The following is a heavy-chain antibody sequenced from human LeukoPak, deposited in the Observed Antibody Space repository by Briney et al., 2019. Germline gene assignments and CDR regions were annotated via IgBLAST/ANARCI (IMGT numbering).Heavy chain of an antibody. Sequence: SETLSLTCTVSGGSISSYCWSWIRQPPGKGLEWIGYIYYSGSTNYNPSLKSRVTISVDTSKNQFSLKLSSVTAADTAVYCCARQDSSGYYRYYDYWGQGTLVTVSS. D-gene: IGHD3-22*01. J-gene: IGHJ4*02. CDR3: ARQDSSGYYRYYDY. CDR1: GGSISSYC. CDR2: IYYSGST. V-gene: IGHV4-59*01.